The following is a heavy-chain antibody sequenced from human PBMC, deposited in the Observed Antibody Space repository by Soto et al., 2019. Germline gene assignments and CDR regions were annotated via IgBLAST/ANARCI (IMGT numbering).Heavy chain of an antibody. V-gene: IGHV4-30-4*01. CDR3: ARGSTTEKVDS. J-gene: IGHJ4*02. CDR1: GASFTIGVYF. CDR2: IHNSGSP. Sequence: QVQLRESGPGLLRPSQPFSLTCSVPGASFTIGVYFWGWFRRSPEKGLEWIGHIHNSGSPYNNPSLRSRVTISADTSMNQFSLALTSVTAADTAIYYCARGSTTEKVDSWGQGILVTVSS.